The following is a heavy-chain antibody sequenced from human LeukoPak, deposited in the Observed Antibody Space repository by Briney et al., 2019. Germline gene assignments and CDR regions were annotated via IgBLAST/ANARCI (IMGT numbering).Heavy chain of an antibody. V-gene: IGHV1-2*02. Sequence: ASVKVSCKASGYTFTGYYMHWVRQAPGQGLEWMGWINPNSGGTNYAQKFQGRVTMTRDTSISTAYMEPSRLRSDDTAVYYCARDLSGSHPPDYWGQGTLVTVSS. CDR2: INPNSGGT. CDR3: ARDLSGSHPPDY. D-gene: IGHD1-26*01. J-gene: IGHJ4*02. CDR1: GYTFTGYY.